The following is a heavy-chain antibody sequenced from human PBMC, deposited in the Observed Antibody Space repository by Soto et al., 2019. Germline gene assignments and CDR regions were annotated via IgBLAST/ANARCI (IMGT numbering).Heavy chain of an antibody. J-gene: IGHJ6*02. CDR1: GFTFGNYA. CDR2: IAYDGSYR. V-gene: IGHV3-30*18. Sequence: HPGGSLRLSCAASGFTFGNYAMYWVRQAPGKGLEWVAVIAYDGSYRYHAESLKVRFTIFRDKSKNTLYLQMNSLRPEDTAVYYCAKELFEYMYGRHYNFYGLDVWGQGTTVTVTS. CDR3: AKELFEYMYGRHYNFYGLDV. D-gene: IGHD5-18*01.